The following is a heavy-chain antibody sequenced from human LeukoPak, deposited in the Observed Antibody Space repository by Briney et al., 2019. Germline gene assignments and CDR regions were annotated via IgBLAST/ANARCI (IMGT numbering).Heavy chain of an antibody. CDR1: GFTFSNYW. Sequence: GGSLRLSCAASGFTFSNYWMCWVRQAPGKGLEWVANIKEDGSEKYYVDSVKGRFTISRDNAKNSLYLQMDTLRVDDTAVYYCVIDLSRSSGTYSPPYFDYWGQGTLVTVSS. V-gene: IGHV3-7*01. CDR3: VIDLSRSSGTYSPPYFDY. CDR2: IKEDGSEK. D-gene: IGHD1-26*01. J-gene: IGHJ4*02.